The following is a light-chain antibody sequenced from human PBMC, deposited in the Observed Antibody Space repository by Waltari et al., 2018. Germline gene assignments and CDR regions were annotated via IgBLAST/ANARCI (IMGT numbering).Light chain of an antibody. CDR2: RNN. CDR3: AAWDDSLSGPV. Sequence: QSVLTQPPSASGTPGQRVTISCSGSSSTTGSNYVYWYQQLPGTAPKPLIYRNNPRPSGVPDRFSGSKSGTSASLAISGLPSEDEADYYCAAWDDSLSGPVFGGGTKLTVL. CDR1: SSTTGSNY. V-gene: IGLV1-47*01. J-gene: IGLJ2*01.